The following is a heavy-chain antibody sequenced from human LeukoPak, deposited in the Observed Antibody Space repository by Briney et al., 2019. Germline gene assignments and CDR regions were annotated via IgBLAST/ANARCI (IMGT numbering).Heavy chain of an antibody. J-gene: IGHJ3*02. CDR3: ARDRVELGWGAFEI. V-gene: IGHV3-21*01. D-gene: IGHD7-27*01. Sequence: GGSLRLSCAASGFTFSSYSMNWVRQAPGKGLEGVSSISSGSSHIYYADSVKGRFTISRDNAKNSLYLQMNSLRAEETAVYYCARDRVELGWGAFEIWGQGTMVTVSS. CDR1: GFTFSSYS. CDR2: ISSGSSHI.